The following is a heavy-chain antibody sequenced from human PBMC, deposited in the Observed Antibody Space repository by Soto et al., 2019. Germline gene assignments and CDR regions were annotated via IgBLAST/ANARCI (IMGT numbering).Heavy chain of an antibody. V-gene: IGHV3-7*03. CDR2: MKPDGSEK. CDR3: AKSPFVNGLDV. CDR1: GLTSNRDW. Sequence: GGSLRLSCAASGLTSNRDWMAWVRQAPGKGLEWVANMKPDGSEKYYAGSVRGRFTISFSRDGTETSLHLQMTSLRVEDTAHYGRAKSPFVNGLDVWGQGTTVKVSS. J-gene: IGHJ6*02.